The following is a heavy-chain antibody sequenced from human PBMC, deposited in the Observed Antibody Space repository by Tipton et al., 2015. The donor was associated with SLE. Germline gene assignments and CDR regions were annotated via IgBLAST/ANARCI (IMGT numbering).Heavy chain of an antibody. CDR3: ARAKGSGTYSSGQFDS. Sequence: TLSLTCTVSGGSVSSGSYYWAWIRQPPGKGPEWIGTIYYSGSTNYHPSLKSRVTISVDTSKNQFSLKLRSVTAADTALYYCARAKGSGTYSSGQFDSWGQGTLVTVSS. V-gene: IGHV4-61*01. CDR2: IYYSGST. D-gene: IGHD3-10*01. CDR1: GGSVSSGSYY. J-gene: IGHJ4*02.